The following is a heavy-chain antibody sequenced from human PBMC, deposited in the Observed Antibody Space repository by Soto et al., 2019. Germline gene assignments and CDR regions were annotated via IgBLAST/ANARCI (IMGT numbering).Heavy chain of an antibody. CDR1: GGTFSSYA. Sequence: ASVKVSCKASGGTFSSYAISWVRQAPGQGLEWMGGITPIFGTANYAQKFQGRVTITADKSTSTAYMELSSLRSEDTAVYYCARLQPMYYFDYWGQGTLVTVS. CDR2: ITPIFGTA. CDR3: ARLQPMYYFDY. J-gene: IGHJ4*02. V-gene: IGHV1-69*06. D-gene: IGHD4-4*01.